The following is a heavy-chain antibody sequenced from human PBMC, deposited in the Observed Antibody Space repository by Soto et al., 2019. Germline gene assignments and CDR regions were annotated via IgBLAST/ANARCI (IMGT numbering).Heavy chain of an antibody. CDR1: GFTFSSYG. J-gene: IGHJ5*02. Sequence: PGGSLRLSCAASGFTFSSYGMHWVRQAPGKGLEWVAVISYDGSNKYYADSVKGRFTISRDNSKNTLYLQMNSLRAEDTAVYYCAKDLLIAAAGTTPWFDPWGQGTLVTVSS. V-gene: IGHV3-30*18. CDR2: ISYDGSNK. D-gene: IGHD6-13*01. CDR3: AKDLLIAAAGTTPWFDP.